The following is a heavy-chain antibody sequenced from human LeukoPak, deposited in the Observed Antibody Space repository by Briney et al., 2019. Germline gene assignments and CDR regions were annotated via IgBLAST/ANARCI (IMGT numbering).Heavy chain of an antibody. J-gene: IGHJ4*02. CDR3: ARRRDLYSGSYYPFDY. CDR2: IYPGDSDA. D-gene: IGHD1-26*01. Sequence: GESLKISCKGSGNSFTSHWIGWVRQMPGKGLEWMGIIYPGDSDARYSPSFQGQVTISADKSISTAYLQWSSLKASDTAMYYCARRRDLYSGSYYPFDYWGQGTLVTVSS. V-gene: IGHV5-51*01. CDR1: GNSFTSHW.